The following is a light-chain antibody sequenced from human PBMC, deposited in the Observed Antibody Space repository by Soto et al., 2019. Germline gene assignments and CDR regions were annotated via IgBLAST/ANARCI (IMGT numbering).Light chain of an antibody. CDR2: DVS. CDR1: SSDVGGYNY. Sequence: QSALTQPASVSGSPGQSITISCTGTSSDVGGYNYVSWYQQHPGKAPKLMIYDVSNRPSGVSNRFSGSKSGNTASLTISGVQGEDEADYYCSSYTSSSTYVVFGGGTKVTVL. J-gene: IGLJ2*01. V-gene: IGLV2-14*01. CDR3: SSYTSSSTYVV.